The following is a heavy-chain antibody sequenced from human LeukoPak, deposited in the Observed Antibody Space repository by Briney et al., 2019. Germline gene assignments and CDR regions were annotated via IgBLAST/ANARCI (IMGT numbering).Heavy chain of an antibody. D-gene: IGHD6-19*01. CDR1: GYTFTGYY. CDR3: ARDLSSSGWSRYYFDY. V-gene: IGHV1-2*06. CDR2: INPNSGGT. J-gene: IGHJ4*02. Sequence: ASVKVSRKASGYTFTGYYMHWVRQAPGQGLEWMGRINPNSGGTNYAQKFQGRVTMTRDTSISTAYMELSRLRSDDTAVYYCARDLSSSGWSRYYFDYWGQGTLVTVSS.